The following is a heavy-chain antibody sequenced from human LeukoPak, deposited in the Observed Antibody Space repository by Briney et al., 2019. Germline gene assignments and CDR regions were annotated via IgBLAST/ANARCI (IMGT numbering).Heavy chain of an antibody. CDR2: IWYDGSNK. D-gene: IGHD3-22*01. CDR3: ARDQSSSGYYYVGVDY. J-gene: IGHJ4*02. V-gene: IGHV3-33*01. CDR1: GFTFSSYG. Sequence: GRSLRLSCAASGFTFSSYGMHWVRQAPGKGLEWVAVIWYDGSNKYYADSVKGRFTISRDNSKNTLYPQMNSLRAEDAAVYYCARDQSSSGYYYVGVDYWGQGTLVTVSS.